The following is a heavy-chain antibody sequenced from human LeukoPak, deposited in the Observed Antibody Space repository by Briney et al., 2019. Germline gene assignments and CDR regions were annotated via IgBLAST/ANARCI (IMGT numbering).Heavy chain of an antibody. CDR3: ARSWDARLNFDY. Sequence: GGSLRLSCAASGFIVSSNYMNWVRQAPGKGLEWVSAIYSGGSTYYADSVKGRFTISRDNSKNTVDLQMNDLRAEDTAVYYCARSWDARLNFDYWGQGTLVTVSS. CDR1: GFIVSSNY. CDR2: IYSGGST. J-gene: IGHJ4*02. D-gene: IGHD1-26*01. V-gene: IGHV3-66*02.